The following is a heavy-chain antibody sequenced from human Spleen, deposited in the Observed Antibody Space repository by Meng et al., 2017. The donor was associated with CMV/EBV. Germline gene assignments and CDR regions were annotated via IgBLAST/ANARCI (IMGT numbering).Heavy chain of an antibody. Sequence: CAASGFTFSDYYMSWIRQAPGKGLEWVSYIGGIGRTIFYADSVKGRFTISRDNAKNSLYLQMNRLRAEDTAVYYCARARVWGSRPFDYWGQGTLVTVSS. CDR1: GFTFSDYY. CDR2: IGGIGRTI. CDR3: ARARVWGSRPFDY. D-gene: IGHD3-16*01. V-gene: IGHV3-11*04. J-gene: IGHJ4*02.